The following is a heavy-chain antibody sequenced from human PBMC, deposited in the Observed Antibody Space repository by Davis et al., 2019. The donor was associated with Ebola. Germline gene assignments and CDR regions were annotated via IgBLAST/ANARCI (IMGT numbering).Heavy chain of an antibody. J-gene: IGHJ4*02. CDR3: ARALREDWNDGGYYFDY. CDR1: GGSISSYY. V-gene: IGHV4-59*01. D-gene: IGHD1-1*01. Sequence: PSETLSLTCTVSGGSISSYYWSWIRQPPGKGLEWIGYIYYSGSTNYNPSLKSRVTISVDTSKNQFSLKLSSVTAADTAVYYCARALREDWNDGGYYFDYWGQGTLVTVSS. CDR2: IYYSGST.